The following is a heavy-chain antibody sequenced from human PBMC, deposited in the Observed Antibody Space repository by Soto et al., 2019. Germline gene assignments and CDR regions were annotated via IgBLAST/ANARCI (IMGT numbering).Heavy chain of an antibody. CDR2: FSTTGSTI. Sequence: EVQLVESGGGLVQPGGPLRLSCAASGFTFSTYSMNWVRQAPGKGLEWVSYFSTTGSTIYYADSVKGRFTISRDNAKNSLYLQMTSLRAEDTAVYYCARYKGYCSGGSCYYYYYMDVWGKGTTVTVSS. D-gene: IGHD2-15*01. J-gene: IGHJ6*03. CDR3: ARYKGYCSGGSCYYYYYMDV. CDR1: GFTFSTYS. V-gene: IGHV3-48*01.